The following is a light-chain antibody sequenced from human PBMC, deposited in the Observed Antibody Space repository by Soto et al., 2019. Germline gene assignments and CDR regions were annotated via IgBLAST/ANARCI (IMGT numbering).Light chain of an antibody. CDR2: DAS. CDR3: QEFDHPPPLI. V-gene: IGKV1-33*01. Sequence: DMRLIQSPSSLSASIGDRVTITCQASHDIATYLNWYQQKPGKPPKLLIYDASTLEKGVPSRFSGSGSGTDFTFTIFTLQPEDFATYYCQEFDHPPPLIFGGGTKVEMK. J-gene: IGKJ4*01. CDR1: HDIATY.